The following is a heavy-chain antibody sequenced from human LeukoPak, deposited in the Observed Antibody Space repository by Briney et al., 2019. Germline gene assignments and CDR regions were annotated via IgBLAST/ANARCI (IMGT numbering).Heavy chain of an antibody. CDR1: GFTFSAYA. Sequence: GGSLRLSCSASGFTFSAYAMYWVRQAPGRGLEYVSGISNIGGSSFYADSVKGRFTISRDNSKNTLYLQMSSLRAEDTAVYYCVKITSVTGGDCWGQGTRLTVSS. CDR2: ISNIGGSS. J-gene: IGHJ4*02. CDR3: VKITSVTGGDC. V-gene: IGHV3-64D*09. D-gene: IGHD1-14*01.